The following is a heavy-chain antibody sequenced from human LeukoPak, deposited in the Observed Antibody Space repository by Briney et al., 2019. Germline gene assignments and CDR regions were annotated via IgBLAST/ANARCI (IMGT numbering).Heavy chain of an antibody. D-gene: IGHD2-2*02. CDR1: GFTFSSYG. CDR3: AKDPGRFVVVPAAIDY. J-gene: IGHJ4*02. CDR2: ISYDGSNK. V-gene: IGHV3-30*18. Sequence: PGRSLRLSCAASGFTFSSYGMHWVRQAPGKGLEWVAVISYDGSNKYYADSVKGRFTISRDNSKNTLYLQMNSLRAEDTAVYYCAKDPGRFVVVPAAIDYWGQGTLVTVSS.